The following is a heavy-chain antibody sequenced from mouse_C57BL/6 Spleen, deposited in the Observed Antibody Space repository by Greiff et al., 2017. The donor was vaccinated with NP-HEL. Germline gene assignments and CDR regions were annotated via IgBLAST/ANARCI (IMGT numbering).Heavy chain of an antibody. CDR2: ISSGSSTI. J-gene: IGHJ4*01. CDR3: ARRGQLRDERDAMDY. Sequence: EVNVVESGGGLVKPGGSLKLSCAASGFTFSDYGMHWVRQAPEKGLEWVAYISSGSSTIYYADTVKGRFTISRDNAKNTLFLQMTSLRSEDTAMYYCARRGQLRDERDAMDYWGQGTSVTVSS. D-gene: IGHD3-2*02. V-gene: IGHV5-17*01. CDR1: GFTFSDYG.